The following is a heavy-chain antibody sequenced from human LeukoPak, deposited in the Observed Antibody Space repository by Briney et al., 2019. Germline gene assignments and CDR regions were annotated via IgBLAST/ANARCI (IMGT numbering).Heavy chain of an antibody. CDR3: ARDQRRYFDWLPTYYYYYYYMDV. CDR2: INTNTGNP. CDR1: GYTFTSYG. J-gene: IGHJ6*03. D-gene: IGHD3-9*01. Sequence: ASVKVSCKASGYTFTSYGISWVRQAPGQGLEWMRWINTNTGNPTYAQGFTGRFVFSLDTSVSTAYLQISSLKAEDTAVYYCARDQRRYFDWLPTYYYYYYYMDVWGKGTTVTVSS. V-gene: IGHV7-4-1*02.